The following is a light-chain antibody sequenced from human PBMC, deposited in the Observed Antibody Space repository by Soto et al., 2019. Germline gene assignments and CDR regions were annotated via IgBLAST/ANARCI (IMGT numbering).Light chain of an antibody. CDR2: SNN. V-gene: IGLV1-44*01. J-gene: IGLJ2*01. CDR1: SSNIGSNT. Sequence: QSVLTQPPSASGTPGQRVTISCSGSSSNIGSNTVNWYQQLPGTAPKLLIYSNNQRPSGVPDRFSGSKSGTSASLAISGLQSEAEADYYCAAWDDSLNGQGVFGGGTKLTVL. CDR3: AAWDDSLNGQGV.